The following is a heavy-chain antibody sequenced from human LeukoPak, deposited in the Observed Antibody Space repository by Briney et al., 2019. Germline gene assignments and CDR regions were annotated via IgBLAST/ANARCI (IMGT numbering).Heavy chain of an antibody. CDR1: GYTFTNYG. CDR2: ISVYNGNT. V-gene: IGHV1-18*01. J-gene: IGHJ4*02. Sequence: ASVKVSCKASGYTFTNYGISWVRQAPGQGLEWMGWISVYNGNTNYAQKLQGRVTMTTDTSTSTAYMELRSLRSDDTAVYYCARAEPNGGGYYFDNWGQGTLVTVSS. CDR3: ARAEPNGGGYYFDN. D-gene: IGHD7-27*01.